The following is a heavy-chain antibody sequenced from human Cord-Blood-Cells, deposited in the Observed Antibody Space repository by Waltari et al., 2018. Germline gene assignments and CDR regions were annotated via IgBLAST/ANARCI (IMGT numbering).Heavy chain of an antibody. V-gene: IGHV4-34*01. CDR3: ASLNYYYYYGMDV. CDR1: GGSFSGYY. J-gene: IGHJ6*02. Sequence: KPSETLSLTCAVYGGSFSGYYWSWIRQPPGKGLEWIGEINHSGSTNYNPSLKSRVTISVDTSKNQFSLKLSSVTAADTAVYYCASLNYYYYYGMDVWGQGTTVTVSS. CDR2: INHSGST.